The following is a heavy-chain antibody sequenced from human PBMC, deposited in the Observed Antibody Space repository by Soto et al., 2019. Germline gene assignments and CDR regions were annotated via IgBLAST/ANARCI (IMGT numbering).Heavy chain of an antibody. CDR1: GGTFNMFA. V-gene: IGHV1-69*01. D-gene: IGHD3-16*01. Sequence: QVELVQSGAQVQKPGSAAKVSCKATGGTFNMFAMNWVRQAPGHGLEWMGGIIPIFDAPRYSEQFQGRVTITVDESTSTAYMELSRLRSDDTAIYYCTRAIGSGGVMGGFDYWGQGTLVTVSS. J-gene: IGHJ4*02. CDR2: IIPIFDAP. CDR3: TRAIGSGGVMGGFDY.